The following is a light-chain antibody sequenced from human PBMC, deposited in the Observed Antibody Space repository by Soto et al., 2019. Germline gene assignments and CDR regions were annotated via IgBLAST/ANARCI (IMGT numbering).Light chain of an antibody. Sequence: QSALTQPPSASGFPGQSVTISCTGTSSDVGYYDYVSWYQQHPGKAPKLVIYEVTKRPSGVPDRVSASKSGNTASLIVSGLRAEDEADYYCSSYAGSNNFVFGSGTKVTVL. CDR2: EVT. J-gene: IGLJ1*01. CDR1: SSDVGYYDY. V-gene: IGLV2-8*01. CDR3: SSYAGSNNFV.